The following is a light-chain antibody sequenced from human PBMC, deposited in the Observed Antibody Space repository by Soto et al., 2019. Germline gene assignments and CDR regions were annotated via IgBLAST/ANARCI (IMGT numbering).Light chain of an antibody. V-gene: IGLV1-40*01. CDR1: GSNIGAGYD. CDR2: GDS. J-gene: IGLJ1*01. CDR3: QSYDSTLDARYV. Sequence: QSVLTQPPSVSGAPGHRVTISCTGSGSNIGAGYDVHWYQHRPGTAPKLLVFGDSHRPSGVPDRFSGSKSGTSASLAITGLQAEDEGDYYCQSYDSTLDARYVFGTGTKLTVL.